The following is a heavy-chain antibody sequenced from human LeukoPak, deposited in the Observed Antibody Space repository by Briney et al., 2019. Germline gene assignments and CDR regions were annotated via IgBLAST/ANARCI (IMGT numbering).Heavy chain of an antibody. V-gene: IGHV4-38-2*02. J-gene: IGHJ4*02. Sequence: SETLSLTCTVSGLSIGSSFYWGWVRQPPGKGLEWIGNIYHSGTTYYNPSLMSRVTISVDTSKNQFSLRLTSATAADTAVYYCARVVVAARAIDFWGQGTLVTVSS. CDR2: IYHSGTT. CDR1: GLSIGSSFY. CDR3: ARVVVAARAIDF. D-gene: IGHD2-15*01.